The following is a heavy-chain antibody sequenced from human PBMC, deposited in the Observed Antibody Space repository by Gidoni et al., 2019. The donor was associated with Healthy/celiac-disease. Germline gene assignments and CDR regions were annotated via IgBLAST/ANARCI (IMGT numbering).Heavy chain of an antibody. CDR1: GVTFSSYA. V-gene: IGHV1-69*01. CDR2: IIRIFGTA. Sequence: QVQLVQSGAEVKKPGSSVKVSCKASGVTFSSYAISWVRQAPGQGLEWMGGIIRIFGTANYAKKVQGRVTITADESKSTAYMELSSLRSEDTAVYYCARDGGGYRNYYYYYMDVWGKGTTVTVSS. D-gene: IGHD6-25*01. J-gene: IGHJ6*03. CDR3: ARDGGGYRNYYYYYMDV.